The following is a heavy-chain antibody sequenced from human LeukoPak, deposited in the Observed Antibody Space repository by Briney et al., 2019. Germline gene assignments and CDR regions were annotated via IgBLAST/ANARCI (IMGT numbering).Heavy chain of an antibody. CDR2: IIPIFGTA. CDR1: GGTFSSYA. J-gene: IGHJ4*02. CDR3: ARVPYYYDSSGFLPSLTGDY. D-gene: IGHD3-22*01. Sequence: SVKVSCKASGGTFSSYAISWVRQAPGQGLEWMGGIIPIFGTANYAQKSQGRVTITADESTSTAYMELSSLRSEDTAVYYCARVPYYYDSSGFLPSLTGDYWGQGTLVTVSS. V-gene: IGHV1-69*13.